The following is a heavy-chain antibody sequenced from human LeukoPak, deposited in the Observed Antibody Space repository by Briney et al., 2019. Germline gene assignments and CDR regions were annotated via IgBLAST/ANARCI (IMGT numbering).Heavy chain of an antibody. J-gene: IGHJ3*02. V-gene: IGHV3-23*01. CDR1: GFTFSSYA. D-gene: IGHD3-16*02. Sequence: GGSLRLSCAAAGFTFSSYAMSWVRQAPGKGLEWVSVISGSGGSTYYADSVKGRFTISRDNSKNTLYLQMNSLRAEDTAVYYCAKAIHYDYVWGSYRNDAFDIWGQGTMVTVSS. CDR2: ISGSGGST. CDR3: AKAIHYDYVWGSYRNDAFDI.